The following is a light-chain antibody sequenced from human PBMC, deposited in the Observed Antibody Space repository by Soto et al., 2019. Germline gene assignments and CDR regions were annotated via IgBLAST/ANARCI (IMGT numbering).Light chain of an antibody. V-gene: IGKV3-15*01. CDR1: QSVSSN. Sequence: EIVLTQSPATLSVSPGERATLSCRASQSVSSNLGWYQQKPGQAPRLLIYGASTRASGIPARFSGSGSGTEFTLTISSLQSEDFAIYYCQHGGAFGPGTKVEIK. J-gene: IGKJ3*01. CDR2: GAS. CDR3: QHGGA.